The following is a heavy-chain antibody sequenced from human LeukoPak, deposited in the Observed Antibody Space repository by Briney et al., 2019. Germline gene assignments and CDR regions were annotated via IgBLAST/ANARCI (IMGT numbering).Heavy chain of an antibody. J-gene: IGHJ4*02. Sequence: GGSLRLSCAASGFTFSSYGMHWVRQAPGKGLEWVAFIRYDGSNKYYADSVKGRFTISRDNSKNTLYLQMNSLRAEDTAVYYCAKGDHTYYYDSSGYSDFDYWGQGTLVTVSS. CDR1: GFTFSSYG. D-gene: IGHD3-22*01. CDR3: AKGDHTYYYDSSGYSDFDY. CDR2: IRYDGSNK. V-gene: IGHV3-30*02.